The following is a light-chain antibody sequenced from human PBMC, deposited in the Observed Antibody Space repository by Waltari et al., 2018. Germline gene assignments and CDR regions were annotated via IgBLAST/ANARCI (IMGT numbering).Light chain of an antibody. CDR2: DVS. CDR3: CSYAGRATWA. CDR1: SSDVGGYDY. Sequence: QSALTQPRSVSGSPGHSVTISCTGTSSDVGGYDYVSWYQQYPGKAPKLVIYDVSKRPSGVPGRVSGSKAGNTASLTISGLQAEDEADYNCCSYAGRATWAFGGGTKLTVL. V-gene: IGLV2-11*01. J-gene: IGLJ3*02.